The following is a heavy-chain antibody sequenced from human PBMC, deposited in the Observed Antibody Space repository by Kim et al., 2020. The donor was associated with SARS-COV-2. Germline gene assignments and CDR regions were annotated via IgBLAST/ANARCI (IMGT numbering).Heavy chain of an antibody. Sequence: GGSLRLSCEASGFTFSNDWMNWVRQGPGKGLVWVSRINSDGGDTHYADSVKGRFTISRDNAENTLHLQLNSLGVEDTAIYYCARGTFQQGFDPWGQGTLVTVSS. CDR1: GFTFSNDW. J-gene: IGHJ5*02. V-gene: IGHV3-74*01. CDR3: ARGTFQQGFDP. CDR2: INSDGGDT.